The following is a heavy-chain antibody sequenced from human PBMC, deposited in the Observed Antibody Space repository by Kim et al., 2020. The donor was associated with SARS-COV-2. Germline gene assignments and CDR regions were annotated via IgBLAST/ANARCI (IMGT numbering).Heavy chain of an antibody. CDR1: GFTFSRFA. CDR2: ISNDGSNK. Sequence: GGSLRLSCAASGFTFSRFAMHWVRQAPGKGLEWLSLISNDGSNKYYADSVKGRFTISRDNSNNTVYLQMNSLRPEDTAVYYCARIYRGIGWAYPFDYWGQGTLVTVSS. CDR3: ARIYRGIGWAYPFDY. J-gene: IGHJ4*02. V-gene: IGHV3-30*04. D-gene: IGHD6-19*01.